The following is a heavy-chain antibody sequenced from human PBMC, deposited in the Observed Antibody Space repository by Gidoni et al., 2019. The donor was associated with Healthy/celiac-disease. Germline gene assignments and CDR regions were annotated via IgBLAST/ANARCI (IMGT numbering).Heavy chain of an antibody. CDR3: AKRLYSYGTSDFEY. J-gene: IGHJ4*02. V-gene: IGHV3-23*01. D-gene: IGHD5-18*01. Sequence: VQLLESGGGLVQPGGSLRLSCAASGFTFSSYAMSWVRQSPGKGLEWGAAISGSGGSTYYEDAVKGRFTISRDNSKNTLYLQMNSLRAEDTAVYYCAKRLYSYGTSDFEYWGQGTLVTVYS. CDR2: ISGSGGST. CDR1: GFTFSSYA.